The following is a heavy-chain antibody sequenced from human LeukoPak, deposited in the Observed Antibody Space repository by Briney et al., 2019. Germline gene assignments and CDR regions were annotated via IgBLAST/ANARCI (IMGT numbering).Heavy chain of an antibody. V-gene: IGHV3-23*01. CDR1: GFTFSNCA. Sequence: GGSLRLSCAASGFTFSNCAMSWVRQAPGKGLEWVSAISAGGDGTYYADSVKGRFTISRDNSKNTLSLQMNSLRAEDTAVFYCAKAEGGASGRNHNYYYYAMDVWGQGTTVTVSS. J-gene: IGHJ6*02. CDR2: ISAGGDGT. D-gene: IGHD1-14*01. CDR3: AKAEGGASGRNHNYYYYAMDV.